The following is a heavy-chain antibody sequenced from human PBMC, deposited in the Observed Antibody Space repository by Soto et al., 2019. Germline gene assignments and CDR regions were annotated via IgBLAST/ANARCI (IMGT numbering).Heavy chain of an antibody. CDR1: GDLISNYY. D-gene: IGHD2-15*01. J-gene: IGHJ5*02. V-gene: IGHV4-59*01. CDR3: ARTSCSAGTCYPGGNWFDP. Sequence: SETLSLTCTVSGDLISNYYWSWIRQPPGKGLEWIGFTYCSGSTNYNPSLKSRVTMSVDTSKNQFSLKLNSVTAADTAVYYCARTSCSAGTCYPGGNWFDPWGQGTLVTVYS. CDR2: TYCSGST.